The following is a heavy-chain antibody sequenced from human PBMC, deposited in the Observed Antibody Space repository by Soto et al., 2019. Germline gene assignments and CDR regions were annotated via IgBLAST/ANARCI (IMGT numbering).Heavy chain of an antibody. CDR1: GGTFSSYT. J-gene: IGHJ5*02. D-gene: IGHD3-16*02. CDR2: IIPILGIA. V-gene: IGHV1-69*02. CDR3: ARSLSGENWFDP. Sequence: QVPLVQSGAEVKKPGSSVKVSCKASGGTFSSYTISWVRQAPGQGLEWMGRIIPILGIANYAQKFQGRVTITADKSTSTAYMELSSLRSEDTAVYYCARSLSGENWFDPWGQGTLVTVSS.